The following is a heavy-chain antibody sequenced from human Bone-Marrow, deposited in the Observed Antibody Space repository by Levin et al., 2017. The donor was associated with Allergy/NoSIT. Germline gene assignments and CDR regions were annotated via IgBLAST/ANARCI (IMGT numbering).Heavy chain of an antibody. CDR1: GYSFTSYW. CDR2: IYPGDSDT. Sequence: GESLKISCKGSGYSFTSYWIGWVRQMPGKGLEWMGIIYPGDSDTRYSPSFQGQVTISADKSISTAYLQWSSLKASDTAMYYCARGGFTYYYDSSGYYYAFDIWGQGTMVTVSS. CDR3: ARGGFTYYYDSSGYYYAFDI. V-gene: IGHV5-51*01. D-gene: IGHD3-22*01. J-gene: IGHJ3*02.